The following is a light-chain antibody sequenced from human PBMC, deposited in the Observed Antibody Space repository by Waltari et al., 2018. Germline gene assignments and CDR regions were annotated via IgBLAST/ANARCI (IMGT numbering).Light chain of an antibody. V-gene: IGKV2-28*01. CDR2: LGS. CDR1: QSLLHRNGYNY. J-gene: IGKJ1*01. Sequence: DIVMTQSPLSLPVTPGEPASISCRSSQSLLHRNGYNYLDWYLQNQGQSPQLLIYLGSNRASGVPDRFSGSGSGTDFTLKISRVEAEDVGVYYCMQALQTPPWTFGQGTKVEIK. CDR3: MQALQTPPWT.